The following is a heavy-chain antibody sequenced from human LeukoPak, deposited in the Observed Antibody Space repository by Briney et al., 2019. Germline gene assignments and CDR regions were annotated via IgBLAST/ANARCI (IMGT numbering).Heavy chain of an antibody. J-gene: IGHJ4*02. CDR2: IRGNGATT. CDR1: GIIFSSYA. Sequence: GSLRLSCAASGIIFSSYAMTWVRQAPGKGLEWVAAIRGNGATTDYADSVKGRFTISRDNSKNTLYLQMNSLRVEDTAVYYCAKAYHDSGCLIDYWGQGTLVTVSS. V-gene: IGHV3-23*01. D-gene: IGHD6-19*01. CDR3: AKAYHDSGCLIDY.